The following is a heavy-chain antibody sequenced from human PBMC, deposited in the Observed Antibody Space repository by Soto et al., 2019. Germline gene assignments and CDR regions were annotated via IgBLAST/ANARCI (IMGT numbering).Heavy chain of an antibody. CDR3: ARERPDGSRLDP. V-gene: IGHV4-4*08. J-gene: IGHJ5*02. CDR1: GDSISTDY. D-gene: IGHD6-13*01. CDR2: IYYGGST. Sequence: SETLSLTRTVSGDSISTDYWSWIRQSPGKGLEWIGFIYYGGSTNYNPSLKSRVTISVDTPKNQFSLKLSSVTAADTAVYYCARERPDGSRLDPWGQGTLVTVSS.